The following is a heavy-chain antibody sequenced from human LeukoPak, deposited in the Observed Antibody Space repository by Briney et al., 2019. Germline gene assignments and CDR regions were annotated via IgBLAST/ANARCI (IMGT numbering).Heavy chain of an antibody. CDR3: AKDGWGVAGTLRGSYYYYMDV. CDR1: RFTFSSYG. D-gene: IGHD6-19*01. Sequence: PGGSLRLSCAASRFTFSSYGMHWVRQTPGKGLEWVAIISYDGSNKYYADSVKGRFTISRDNSKNTLYLQMNSLRAEDTAVYYCAKDGWGVAGTLRGSYYYYMDVWGKGTTVTVSS. J-gene: IGHJ6*03. CDR2: ISYDGSNK. V-gene: IGHV3-30*18.